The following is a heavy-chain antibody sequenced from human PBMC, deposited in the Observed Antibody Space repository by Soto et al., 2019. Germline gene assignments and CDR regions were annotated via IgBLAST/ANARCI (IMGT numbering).Heavy chain of an antibody. CDR1: GYTFTSYG. V-gene: IGHV1-18*01. J-gene: IGHJ4*02. CDR3: ARGGTHRYYDILTGYDY. D-gene: IGHD3-9*01. Sequence: QVQLVQSGAEVKKPGASVKVSCKASGYTFTSYGISWVRQAPGQGLEWMGLISAYNGNTNYAQKLQGRVTMTTDTSRRTAYMELRSLRSDDTAVYSCARGGTHRYYDILTGYDYWGQGTLVTVSS. CDR2: ISAYNGNT.